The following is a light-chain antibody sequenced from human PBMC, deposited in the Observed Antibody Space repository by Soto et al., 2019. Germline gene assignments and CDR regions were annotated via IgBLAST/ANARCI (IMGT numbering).Light chain of an antibody. V-gene: IGLV2-14*01. CDR3: NSYTSSSSWV. CDR2: EVS. CDR1: SSDIGSYTY. J-gene: IGLJ3*02. Sequence: QSALTQPASVSGSPGQSITISCTGTSSDIGSYTYVSWYQQHPGKAPKLMIYEVSNRPSGVSNRFSGYKSGNTASLTISGLQAEDEADYYCNSYTSSSSWVFGGGTKVTVL.